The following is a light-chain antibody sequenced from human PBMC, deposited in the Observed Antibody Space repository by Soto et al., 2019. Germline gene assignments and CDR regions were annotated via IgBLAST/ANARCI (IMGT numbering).Light chain of an antibody. CDR2: EVT. CDR1: SSDVGGYNY. V-gene: IGLV2-14*01. Sequence: QSALTQPASVSGSPGQSITISCTGTSSDVGGYNYVSWYQQHPGKAPKLMIYEVTNRPSGVSNRFSGSKSGNTASLTISGLQADDAADYYCSSYTSSITYVFGTGTKLNVL. CDR3: SSYTSSITYV. J-gene: IGLJ1*01.